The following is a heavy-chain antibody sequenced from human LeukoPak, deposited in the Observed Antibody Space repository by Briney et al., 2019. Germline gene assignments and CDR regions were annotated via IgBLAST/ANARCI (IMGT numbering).Heavy chain of an antibody. V-gene: IGHV4-39*01. CDR2: LYYRGDT. J-gene: IGHJ3*01. D-gene: IGHD3-16*01. Sequence: PSETLSLTCSASGGSISSSNYYWGWIRQSPGRGLEWIGSLYYRGDTFYNPSLKSRVTISVDKSKNQFSLKVRSVTATDTAVFFCARAARLQISIIKMFPSVFDFWAQGKMVTVS. CDR3: ARAARLQISIIKMFPSVFDF. CDR1: GGSISSSNYY.